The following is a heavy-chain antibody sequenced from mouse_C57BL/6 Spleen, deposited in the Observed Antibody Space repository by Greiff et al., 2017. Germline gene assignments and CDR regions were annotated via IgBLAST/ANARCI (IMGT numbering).Heavy chain of an antibody. CDR3: ARVTTVVGDWYFDV. Sequence: VQLQQSGPELVKPGASVKMSCKASGYTFPDYNMHWVKQSHGKSLEWIGYINPNNGGTSYNQKFKGKATLTVNKSSSTAYMELRSLTSEDSAVYYCARVTTVVGDWYFDVWGTGTTVTVSS. J-gene: IGHJ1*03. D-gene: IGHD1-1*01. V-gene: IGHV1-22*01. CDR1: GYTFPDYN. CDR2: INPNNGGT.